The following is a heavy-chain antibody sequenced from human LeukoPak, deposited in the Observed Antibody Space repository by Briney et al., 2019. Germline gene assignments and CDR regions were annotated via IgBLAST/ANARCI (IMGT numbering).Heavy chain of an antibody. V-gene: IGHV3-20*04. CDR2: INWNGGST. CDR3: AREGAAGYGDYHYYMDV. Sequence: GGSLRLSCAASGFTFSRYSMNWVRQAPGKGLEWVSGINWNGGSTGYADSVKGRFTISRDNAKNSLYLQMNSLRAEDTALYYCAREGAAGYGDYHYYMDVWGKGTTVTVSS. J-gene: IGHJ6*03. CDR1: GFTFSRYS. D-gene: IGHD4-17*01.